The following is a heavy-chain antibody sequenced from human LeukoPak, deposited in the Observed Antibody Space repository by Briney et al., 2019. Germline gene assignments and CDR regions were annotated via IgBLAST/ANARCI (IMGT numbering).Heavy chain of an antibody. CDR1: GFTFDDYA. CDR2: ISWNSGSI. Sequence: GGSLRLSCAASGFTFDDYAMHWVRQAPGKGLEWVSGISWNSGSIGYADSVKGRFTISRDNAKNSLYLQMNSLRAEDTALYYCAKDRRRGSGSYSEGMDVWGQGTTVTVSS. V-gene: IGHV3-9*01. D-gene: IGHD3-10*01. CDR3: AKDRRRGSGSYSEGMDV. J-gene: IGHJ6*02.